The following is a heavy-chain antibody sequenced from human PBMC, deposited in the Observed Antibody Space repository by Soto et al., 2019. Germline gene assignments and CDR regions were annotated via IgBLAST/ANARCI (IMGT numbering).Heavy chain of an antibody. Sequence: QMQLVQSGAEVTKTGSSVTVSCQALGNTFSYRYLHWVRQAPGQALEGMGWIAPFSGDVHYAQKFQERVTLTRDRSINTAYMRMSSLRSEDTAIYFCASGGAGSGPFTWELPDHWGQGTLVTVSS. V-gene: IGHV1-45*02. CDR3: ASGGAGSGPFTWELPDH. D-gene: IGHD1-26*01. CDR1: GNTFSYRY. CDR2: IAPFSGDV. J-gene: IGHJ4*02.